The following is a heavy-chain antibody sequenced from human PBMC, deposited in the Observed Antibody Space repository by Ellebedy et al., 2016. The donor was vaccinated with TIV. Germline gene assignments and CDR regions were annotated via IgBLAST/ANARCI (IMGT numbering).Heavy chain of an antibody. J-gene: IGHJ4*02. CDR2: ISGSGGST. Sequence: GGSLRLXCAASGFTFSSYAMSWVRQAPGKGLEWVSAISGSGGSTYYADSVKGRFTISRDNSKNTLYLQMNSLRAEDTAVYYCASGGSSGYYQTSYRYFDYWGQGTLVTVSS. CDR1: GFTFSSYA. D-gene: IGHD3-22*01. V-gene: IGHV3-23*01. CDR3: ASGGSSGYYQTSYRYFDY.